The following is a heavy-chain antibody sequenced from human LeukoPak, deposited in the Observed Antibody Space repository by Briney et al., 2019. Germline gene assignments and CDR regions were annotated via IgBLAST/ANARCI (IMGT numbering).Heavy chain of an antibody. CDR2: INPSGGST. CDR3: ARVLAYSNYGNPPAY. CDR1: GYTFTSYY. J-gene: IGHJ4*02. V-gene: IGHV1-46*01. Sequence: ASVKVSCKASGYTFTSYYMHWVRQAPGQGLEGMGIINPSGGSTTYAQKFQGRVTMTRDTSTSTVYMELSSLRSDDTAVYYCARVLAYSNYGNPPAYWGQGTLVTVSS. D-gene: IGHD4-11*01.